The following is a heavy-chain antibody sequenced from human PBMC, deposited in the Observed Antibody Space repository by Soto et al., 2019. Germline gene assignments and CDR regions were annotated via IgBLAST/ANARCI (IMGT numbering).Heavy chain of an antibody. D-gene: IGHD3-3*01. CDR3: VRYFGSYDFWRGFFHSYNGFDP. CDR1: GYTFTSYD. V-gene: IGHV1-8*01. CDR2: MNPNSGNT. J-gene: IGHJ5*02. Sequence: QVQLVQSGAEVKKPGASVKVSCKASGYTFTSYDINWVRQATGQGLEWMGWMNPNSGNTGYAQKFQGRVTMTRNTSISTDYMELRSLRSEDTAVYYCVRYFGSYDFWRGFFHSYNGFDPWGHGTLVTVSS.